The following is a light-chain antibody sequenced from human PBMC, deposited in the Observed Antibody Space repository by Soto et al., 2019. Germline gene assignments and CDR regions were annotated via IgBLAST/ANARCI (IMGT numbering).Light chain of an antibody. J-gene: IGKJ5*01. CDR1: QDISDN. Sequence: DIQMTQAPSSLSTSVGHRVTITCQASQDISDNLIWYQQPRRTAPKVIISAVTNLETGVSSRFSGSGSATDFIFTISRLQAEDVATYYCQQYDALPITFGQGTRLEI. V-gene: IGKV1-33*01. CDR3: QQYDALPIT. CDR2: AVT.